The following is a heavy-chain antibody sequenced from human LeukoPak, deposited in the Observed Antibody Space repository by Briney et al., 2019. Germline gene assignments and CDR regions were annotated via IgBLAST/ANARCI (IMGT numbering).Heavy chain of an antibody. D-gene: IGHD3-22*01. Sequence: GASVKVSCKASGYTFTDYHMHWVRQAPGQGLEWMGGIIPIFGTANYAQKFQGRVTITADESTSTAYMELSSLRSEDTAVYYCARVVQYYDSSVFDYWGQGTLVTVSS. CDR1: GYTFTDYH. CDR2: IIPIFGTA. J-gene: IGHJ4*02. CDR3: ARVVQYYDSSVFDY. V-gene: IGHV1-69*13.